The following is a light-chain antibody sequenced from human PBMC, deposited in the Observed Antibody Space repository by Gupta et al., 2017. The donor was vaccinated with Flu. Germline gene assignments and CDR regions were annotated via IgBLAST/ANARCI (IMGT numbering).Light chain of an antibody. V-gene: IGLV1-40*01. CDR2: GNS. Sequence: QSVLTQPPSVSGAPGQSVTISCTGSSSDIGAGYDVHWYQQLPGRASKLLISGNSNRPSGVPDRFSGSKSGTSASLAISGLQAEDEADYFCQTYDSSVSGSPVVFGAGTKLTVL. J-gene: IGLJ3*02. CDR3: QTYDSSVSGSPVV. CDR1: SSDIGAGYD.